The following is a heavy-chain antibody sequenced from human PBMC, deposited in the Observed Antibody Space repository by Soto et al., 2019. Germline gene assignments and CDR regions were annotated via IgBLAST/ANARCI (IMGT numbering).Heavy chain of an antibody. CDR3: ARLEMVARYYDY. J-gene: IGHJ4*02. D-gene: IGHD2-15*01. V-gene: IGHV4-59*01. Sequence: SQTLSLTCTVSGASITSYYWTWIRQPPGKGLEWIGSIYYKGSANYNPSLKSRVTMSVDTSKNQFFLKLTSGTAADTAVYYCARLEMVARYYDYWRQGALVTVSS. CDR2: IYYKGSA. CDR1: GASITSYY.